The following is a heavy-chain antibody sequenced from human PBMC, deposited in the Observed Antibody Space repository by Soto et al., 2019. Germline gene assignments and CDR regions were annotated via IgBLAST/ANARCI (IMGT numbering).Heavy chain of an antibody. CDR1: GYPYTSYA. Sequence: KDTSAACGYPYTSYAMHWVRQAPGQRLAWMGWINAGNGNTKYSQKFRGRVTITRDTSASTAYMELSSLRSEDTAVYYCARGISVPYRLSRCDPHTVLAGWGQGTRVTVSS. V-gene: IGHV1-3*01. D-gene: IGHD3-3*02. CDR3: ARGISVPYRLSRCDPHTVLAG. CDR2: INAGNGNT. J-gene: IGHJ1*01.